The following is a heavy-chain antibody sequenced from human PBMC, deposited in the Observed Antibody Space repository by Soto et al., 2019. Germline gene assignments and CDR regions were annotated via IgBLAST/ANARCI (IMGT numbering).Heavy chain of an antibody. CDR2: IYWDDDK. CDR3: ALSIYDYVWGTNWFDP. V-gene: IGHV2-5*02. D-gene: IGHD3-16*01. CDR1: GFSLSTSGVG. J-gene: IGHJ5*02. Sequence: QITLKESGPTLVKPTQTLTLTCTFSGFSLSTSGVGVAWIRQPPGKALEWLALIYWDDDKRYSPSLKSRLTITKDTSKNQVVLTMTNMDPLATATYYCALSIYDYVWGTNWFDPWGQGTLVTVSS.